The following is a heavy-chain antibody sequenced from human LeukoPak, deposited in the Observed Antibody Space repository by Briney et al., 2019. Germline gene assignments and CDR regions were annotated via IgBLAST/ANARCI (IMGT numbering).Heavy chain of an antibody. D-gene: IGHD3-22*01. CDR3: ARTFDYDGSERDALDI. V-gene: IGHV4-39*01. Sequence: TTSETLSLTCTVSGGSISSSNYYWDWIRQPPGKELEWIGNIHYSGSTYYSPSLKSRVTISVDTSKNQFSLKLNSVTAADSAVYYCARTFDYDGSERDALDIWGQGTMVTVSS. CDR1: GGSISSSNYY. J-gene: IGHJ3*02. CDR2: IHYSGST.